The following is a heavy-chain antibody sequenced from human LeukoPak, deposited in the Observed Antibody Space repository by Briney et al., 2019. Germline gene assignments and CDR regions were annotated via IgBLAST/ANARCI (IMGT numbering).Heavy chain of an antibody. Sequence: PGGSLRLSCAASEFTFSSYGMHWVRQAPGKGLEWVAVISYDGSNKYYAESAKGRFTISRDNSKNTLYLQMNSLRAEDTAVYYCARTVSLMVATIHEPHFDYWGQGTLVTVSS. CDR2: ISYDGSNK. CDR1: EFTFSSYG. CDR3: ARTVSLMVATIHEPHFDY. D-gene: IGHD5-24*01. J-gene: IGHJ4*02. V-gene: IGHV3-30*03.